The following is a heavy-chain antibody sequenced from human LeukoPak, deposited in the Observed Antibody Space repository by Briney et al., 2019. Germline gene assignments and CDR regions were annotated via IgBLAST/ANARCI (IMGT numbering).Heavy chain of an antibody. CDR2: ISHVGRSK. D-gene: IGHD3-10*01. V-gene: IGHV3-30*18. CDR1: GFTFSRYG. J-gene: IGHJ4*02. Sequence: PGGSLTLSRGPSGFTFSRYGMHWVPHAPGKGPEWVATISHVGRSKNYAVSVKVRFTISRDNSKNTLYLQMNSLRAEDTAVFYCAKDWGSYFASGSSYFDYWGQGTLVTVSS. CDR3: AKDWGSYFASGSSYFDY.